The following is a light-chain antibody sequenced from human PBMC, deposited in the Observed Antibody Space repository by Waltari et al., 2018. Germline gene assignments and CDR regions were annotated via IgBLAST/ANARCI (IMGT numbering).Light chain of an antibody. Sequence: EIVMTQSPATLSVSLGERATLSCRASQSVSSNLAWYQQIPGQAPRLLIYGASTRATGIPARFTGSGSGTEFTLTISSMQSEDIAVYYCQQYNNWPGTFGQGTKVEIK. CDR3: QQYNNWPGT. CDR2: GAS. J-gene: IGKJ1*01. CDR1: QSVSSN. V-gene: IGKV3-15*01.